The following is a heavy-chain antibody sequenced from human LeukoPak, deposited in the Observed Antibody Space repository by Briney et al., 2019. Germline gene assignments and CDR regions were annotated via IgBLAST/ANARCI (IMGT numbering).Heavy chain of an antibody. CDR2: INHSGST. V-gene: IGHV4-34*01. J-gene: IGHJ4*02. Sequence: SETLSLTCAVYGGSFSGYYWSWIRQPPGKGLEWIGEINHSGSTNYNPSLKSRVTISVDTSKNQFSLKLSSVTAADTAVYYCARRSTYYYDSSGYYYRGSVDYFDYWGQGTLVTVSS. CDR1: GGSFSGYY. D-gene: IGHD3-22*01. CDR3: ARRSTYYYDSSGYYYRGSVDYFDY.